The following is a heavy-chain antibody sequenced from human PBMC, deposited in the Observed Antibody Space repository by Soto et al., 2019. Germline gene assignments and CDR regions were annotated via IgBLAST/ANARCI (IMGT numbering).Heavy chain of an antibody. CDR3: ARLPRVARNWFDP. V-gene: IGHV4-59*08. J-gene: IGHJ5*02. D-gene: IGHD2-15*01. CDR1: GGSISSYY. Sequence: SETLSLTCTVSGGSISSYYWSWIRQPPGKGLEWIGYIYYSGSTNYNPSLKSRVTISVDTSKNQFSLKLSSVTAADTAVYYCARLPRVARNWFDPWGQGTLVTVSS. CDR2: IYYSGST.